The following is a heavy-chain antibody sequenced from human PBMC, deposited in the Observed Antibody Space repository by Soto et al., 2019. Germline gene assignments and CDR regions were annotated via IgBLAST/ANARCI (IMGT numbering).Heavy chain of an antibody. Sequence: EVQLVESGGGLVKPGGSLRLSCTASGFTFSNAWMNWVRQAPGKGLEWVGRIKSKTDGGTTDYAAPVKGRFTISRDDSKNTLYLQINSLKTEDTAVYYCTTVQTRTSSWYDPWLPDYWGQGTLVTVSS. CDR1: GFTFSNAW. CDR3: TTVQTRTSSWYDPWLPDY. D-gene: IGHD6-13*01. J-gene: IGHJ4*02. CDR2: IKSKTDGGTT. V-gene: IGHV3-15*07.